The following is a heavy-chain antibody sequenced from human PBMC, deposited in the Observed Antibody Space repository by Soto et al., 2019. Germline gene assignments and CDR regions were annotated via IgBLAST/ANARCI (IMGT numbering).Heavy chain of an antibody. CDR3: ARDRMGYSGRGGHYYGMDV. CDR2: IIPIFGTA. CDR1: GGTFSSYA. D-gene: IGHD1-26*01. Sequence: SVKVSCKASGGTFSSYAISWVRQAPGQGLEWMGGIIPIFGTANYAQKFQGRVTITADKSTSTAYMELSSLRSEDTAVYYCARDRMGYSGRGGHYYGMDVWGQGTTVTVSS. V-gene: IGHV1-69*06. J-gene: IGHJ6*02.